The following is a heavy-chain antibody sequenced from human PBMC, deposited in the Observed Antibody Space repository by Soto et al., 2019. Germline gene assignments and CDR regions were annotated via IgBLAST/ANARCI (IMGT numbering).Heavy chain of an antibody. J-gene: IGHJ5*02. D-gene: IGHD3-3*01. Sequence: ASVKVSCKASGYTFTSYGISWVRQAPGQGLEWMGWISAYNGNTNYAQKLQGRVTMTTDTSTSTAYMELRSLRSDDTAVYYCARDRTPVKGYDFWSGYYPNWLDPWGQGTLVTVSS. V-gene: IGHV1-18*01. CDR3: ARDRTPVKGYDFWSGYYPNWLDP. CDR1: GYTFTSYG. CDR2: ISAYNGNT.